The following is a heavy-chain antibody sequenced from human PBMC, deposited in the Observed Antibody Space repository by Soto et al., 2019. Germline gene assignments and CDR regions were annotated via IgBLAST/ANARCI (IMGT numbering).Heavy chain of an antibody. D-gene: IGHD4-17*01. Sequence: PGGSLRLSCASRVFSVNSNFICWVRQVPGKRLEWVSVIYSGGYTHYADFVKGRFTISRHNIKNTLYLQMNSLRAEDTAVYYCARAYGDYGGFFEDWGQGT. CDR3: ARAYGDYGGFFED. J-gene: IGHJ4*02. CDR2: IYSGGYT. CDR1: VFSVNSNF. V-gene: IGHV3-53*04.